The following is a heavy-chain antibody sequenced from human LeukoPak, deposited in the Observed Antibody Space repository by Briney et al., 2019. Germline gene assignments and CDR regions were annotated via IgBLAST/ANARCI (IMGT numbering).Heavy chain of an antibody. Sequence: SETLSLTCAVYGGSFSGYYWSWIRQPPGKGLEWIGEINHSGSTNYNPSLKSRVTISVDTSKNQFSLKLSPVTAADTAVYYCARVAYYYDSSGYYSTALYFDYWGQGTLVTVSS. J-gene: IGHJ4*02. CDR3: ARVAYYYDSSGYYSTALYFDY. D-gene: IGHD3-22*01. V-gene: IGHV4-34*01. CDR2: INHSGST. CDR1: GGSFSGYY.